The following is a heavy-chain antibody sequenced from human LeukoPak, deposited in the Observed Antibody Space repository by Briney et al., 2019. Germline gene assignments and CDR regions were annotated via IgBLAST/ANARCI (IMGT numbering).Heavy chain of an antibody. CDR2: ITGSGDST. D-gene: IGHD2-8*01. CDR3: ASSAYATLSVGG. V-gene: IGHV3-23*01. J-gene: IGHJ4*02. Sequence: ETLSLTCTVSGGSISSYYWSWVRQAPGKGLEWVSAITGSGDSTWHADSVRGRFTISRDNSKNTLYLQMNSLRVEDTAVYYCASSAYATLSVGGWGQGSLVTVSS. CDR1: GGSISSYY.